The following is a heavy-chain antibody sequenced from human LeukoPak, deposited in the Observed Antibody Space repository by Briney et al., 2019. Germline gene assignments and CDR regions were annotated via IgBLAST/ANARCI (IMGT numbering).Heavy chain of an antibody. D-gene: IGHD1-26*01. CDR3: AKDSKIVGATFRSYHYMDV. J-gene: IGHJ6*03. Sequence: PGGSLRLSCAASGFTFSSYAMSWVRQAPGKGLEWVSAIRGSGDRTHYADSVKGQFTISRDNSKNTLYLQMNSLRAEDTAVYYCAKDSKIVGATFRSYHYMDVWGKGTAVTVSS. CDR1: GFTFSSYA. CDR2: IRGSGDRT. V-gene: IGHV3-23*01.